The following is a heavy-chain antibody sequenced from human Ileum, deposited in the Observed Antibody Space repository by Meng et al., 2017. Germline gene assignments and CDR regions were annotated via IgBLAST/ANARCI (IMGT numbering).Heavy chain of an antibody. Sequence: VQLPQAGPGPVKPSQTLSLTCAVSGGSVSSNIAAWNWIRQSPLRGLEWLGRTYYRSKWYSEYAVSVKSRISITPDTSKNQFSLQMNSVTPEDTAVYYCASGSGSLDYWGPGTLVTVSS. J-gene: IGHJ4*02. CDR3: ASGSGSLDY. V-gene: IGHV6-1*01. D-gene: IGHD3-3*01. CDR1: GGSVSSNIAA. CDR2: TYYRSKWYS.